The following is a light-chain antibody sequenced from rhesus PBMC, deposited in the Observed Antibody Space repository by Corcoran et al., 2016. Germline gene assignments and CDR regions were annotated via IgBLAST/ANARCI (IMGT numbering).Light chain of an antibody. V-gene: IGKV2-104*02. CDR1: QSLLDSEDGNTY. CDR3: MQALEFPWT. J-gene: IGKJ1*01. CDR2: EVS. Sequence: DIVMTQTPLSLPVTPGEPASISCRSSQSLLDSEDGNTYLDWYLQKPGQSPQLLFYEVSNRASGVPDRFSGGGSDTDFTLKISRVEAEDIGVYYCMQALEFPWTFGQGTKVEIK.